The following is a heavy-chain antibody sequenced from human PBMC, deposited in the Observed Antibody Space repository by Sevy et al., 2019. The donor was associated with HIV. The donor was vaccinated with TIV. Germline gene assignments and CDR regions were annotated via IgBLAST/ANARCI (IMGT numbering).Heavy chain of an antibody. CDR3: AARGGIVVVPAALNWFDP. D-gene: IGHD2-2*01. CDR2: ISSSSSYI. Sequence: GGSLRLSCAASGFTFSSYSMNWVRQAPGKGLEWASSISSSSSYIYYADSVKGRFTISRDNAKNSLYLQMNSLRAEDTAVYYCAARGGIVVVPAALNWFDPWGQGTLVTVSS. V-gene: IGHV3-21*01. J-gene: IGHJ5*02. CDR1: GFTFSSYS.